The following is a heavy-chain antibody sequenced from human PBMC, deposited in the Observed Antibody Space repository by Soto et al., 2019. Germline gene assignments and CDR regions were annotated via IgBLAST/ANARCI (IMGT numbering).Heavy chain of an antibody. D-gene: IGHD6-19*01. CDR1: GGSVSSGSYY. Sequence: QVQLQESGPGLVKPSETLSLTCTVSGGSVSSGSYYWSWIRQPPGKGLEWIGYIYYSGSTNYTPSLKSRVTRSVDTSKNQFSLKLSSVTAADTAVYYCARGIEGWYQGRYYYGMDVWGQGTTVTVSS. CDR3: ARGIEGWYQGRYYYGMDV. V-gene: IGHV4-61*01. CDR2: IYYSGST. J-gene: IGHJ6*02.